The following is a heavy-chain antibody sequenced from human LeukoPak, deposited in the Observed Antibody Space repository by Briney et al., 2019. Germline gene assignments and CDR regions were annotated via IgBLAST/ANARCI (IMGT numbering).Heavy chain of an antibody. CDR2: IYTSGST. Sequence: SETLSLTCTVPGGSISSYYWSWIRQPPGKGLEWIGYIYTSGSTNYNPSLKSRVTISVDTSKNQFSLKLSSVTAADTAVYYCARRRDYYDSSGYYDYWGQGTLVTVSS. V-gene: IGHV4-4*09. CDR1: GGSISSYY. CDR3: ARRRDYYDSSGYYDY. J-gene: IGHJ4*02. D-gene: IGHD3-22*01.